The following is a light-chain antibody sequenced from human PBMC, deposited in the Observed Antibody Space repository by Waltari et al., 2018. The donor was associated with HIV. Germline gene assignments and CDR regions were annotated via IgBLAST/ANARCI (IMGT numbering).Light chain of an antibody. J-gene: IGLJ2*01. CDR2: RDT. CDR1: SSNIGSNS. Sequence: SVLTQPPSASGTPGQKVTISCSGSSSNIGSNSVFWYQQLPGAAPKLLIYRDTQRPSGVPDRFSGSKSGTSYSLAIIGLRSEDEAVYSCATWDDSLNGVLFGGGTNLNVL. V-gene: IGLV1-47*01. CDR3: ATWDDSLNGVL.